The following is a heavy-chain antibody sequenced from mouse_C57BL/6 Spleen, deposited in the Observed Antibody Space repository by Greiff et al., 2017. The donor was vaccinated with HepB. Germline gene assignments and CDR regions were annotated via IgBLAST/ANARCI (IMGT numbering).Heavy chain of an antibody. CDR3: ARRIYDGYYDQAMDY. D-gene: IGHD2-3*01. V-gene: IGHV1-80*01. CDR2: IYPGDGDT. Sequence: SGAELVKPGASVKISCKASGYAFSSYWMNWVKQRPGKGLEWIGQIYPGDGDTNYNGKFKGKATLTADKSSSTAYMQLSSLTSEDSAVYFCARRIYDGYYDQAMDYWGQGTSVTVSS. CDR1: GYAFSSYW. J-gene: IGHJ4*01.